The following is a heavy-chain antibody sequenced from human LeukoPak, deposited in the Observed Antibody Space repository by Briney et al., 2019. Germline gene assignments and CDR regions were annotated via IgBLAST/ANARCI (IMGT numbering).Heavy chain of an antibody. CDR2: ISSNGGST. V-gene: IGHV3-64*01. D-gene: IGHD3-22*01. CDR1: GFTFSSYA. Sequence: GGSLRLSCAASGFTFSSYAMHWVRQAPGKGLEYVSAISSNGGSTYYANSVKGRFTISRDNSKNTLYLQMGSLRAEDMAVYYCARQYYDSSGTDYFDYWGQGTLVTVSS. J-gene: IGHJ4*02. CDR3: ARQYYDSSGTDYFDY.